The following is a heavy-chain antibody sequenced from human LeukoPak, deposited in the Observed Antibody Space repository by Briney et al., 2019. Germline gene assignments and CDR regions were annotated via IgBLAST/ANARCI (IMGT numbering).Heavy chain of an antibody. Sequence: GGSLRLSCAVSGFTFSTSWMSWVRQAPGKWLEWVANIKEDGSEKYYVDSVKGRFTISRDNAKNSLSLQMDSQRADDTAVYYCATSTSHSWQNWGQGTLVTVSS. CDR1: GFTFSTSW. V-gene: IGHV3-7*05. J-gene: IGHJ4*02. CDR2: IKEDGSEK. D-gene: IGHD6-13*01. CDR3: ATSTSHSWQN.